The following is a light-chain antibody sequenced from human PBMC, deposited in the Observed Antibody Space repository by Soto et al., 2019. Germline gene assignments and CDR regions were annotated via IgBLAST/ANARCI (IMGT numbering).Light chain of an antibody. Sequence: EIVMTQSPATLSVSPGERATLSCRASQTVRSNLAWYQQKPGQAPRLLIYAASTRATGIPARFSGSGSGTEFITIISSLQSDDFVVYYCQQYNNRRTFGQGTKVDIK. V-gene: IGKV3D-15*01. CDR2: AAS. CDR3: QQYNNRRT. CDR1: QTVRSN. J-gene: IGKJ1*01.